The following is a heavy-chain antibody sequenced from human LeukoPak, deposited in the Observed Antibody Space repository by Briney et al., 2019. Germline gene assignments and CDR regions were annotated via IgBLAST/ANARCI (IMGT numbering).Heavy chain of an antibody. CDR1: GFSVSDNY. J-gene: IGHJ6*02. CDR3: ARLATTPCGSLYPSSGYYQYAMDV. D-gene: IGHD3-16*02. Sequence: GGSLRLACAASGFSVSDNYMNWVRQAPGKGLEWVSVIYSGGNTNYADSVKGRFTVPRDNSKNTVYLQMNSLRAGDTAVYYCARLATTPCGSLYPSSGYYQYAMDVWGQGTTVSVSS. CDR2: IYSGGNT. V-gene: IGHV3-53*01.